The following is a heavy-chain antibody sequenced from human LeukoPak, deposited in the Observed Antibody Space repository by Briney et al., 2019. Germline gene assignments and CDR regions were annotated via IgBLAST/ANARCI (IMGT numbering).Heavy chain of an antibody. CDR1: GYTFINYG. D-gene: IGHD3-16*02. CDR3: AREGVIQPFDY. CDR2: ISAYNGNT. Sequence: ASMKVSCKASGYTFINYGISWVRQAPGQGLEWMGWISAYNGNTNYAQKLQGRVTMTTDTSTSTAYMELRSLRSDDTAVYYCAREGVIQPFDYWGQGTLVTVSS. J-gene: IGHJ4*02. V-gene: IGHV1-18*01.